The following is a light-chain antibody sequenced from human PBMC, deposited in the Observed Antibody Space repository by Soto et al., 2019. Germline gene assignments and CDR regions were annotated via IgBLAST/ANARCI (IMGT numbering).Light chain of an antibody. Sequence: QSVLTQPASVSGSLGQSITISCTGSNRDIGAYNLVSWYQQYPDTAPKLIIYEVRNRPSGVSYRFTGSRSGNTASLTITALQDDDASTVYRSSYTNTSTPLFGGGTKLTVL. CDR3: SSYTNTSTPL. V-gene: IGLV2-14*01. CDR1: NRDIGAYNL. CDR2: EVR. J-gene: IGLJ3*02.